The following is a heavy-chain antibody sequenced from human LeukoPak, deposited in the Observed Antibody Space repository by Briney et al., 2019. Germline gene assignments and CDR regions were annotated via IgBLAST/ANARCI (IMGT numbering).Heavy chain of an antibody. Sequence: PGRSLRLSCAASGFTFSSYGLHWVRQAPGKGLEWVAVISYDGSDKYYADSVKGRFTISRDNSKNTLYLQMNSLRAEDTAVYYCARERVYDLFTAYYIFDYWGQGTLVTVSS. CDR3: ARERVYDLFTAYYIFDY. J-gene: IGHJ4*02. CDR1: GFTFSSYG. D-gene: IGHD3-9*01. V-gene: IGHV3-30*03. CDR2: ISYDGSDK.